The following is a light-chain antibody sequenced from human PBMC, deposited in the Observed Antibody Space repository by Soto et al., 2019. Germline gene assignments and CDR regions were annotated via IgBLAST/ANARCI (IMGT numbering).Light chain of an antibody. CDR2: TDN. J-gene: IGLJ1*01. CDR1: SSNIGINA. CDR3: AAWDDSLNGIYV. V-gene: IGLV1-44*01. Sequence: QSVLTQPPSASGTPGQRVTISCSGSSSNIGINAVNWYQQVPGTAPKLLIYTDNQRPSGVPDRFSGSKSGTSASLAISGLQSEDEDDYYCAAWDDSLNGIYVFGIGTKLTV.